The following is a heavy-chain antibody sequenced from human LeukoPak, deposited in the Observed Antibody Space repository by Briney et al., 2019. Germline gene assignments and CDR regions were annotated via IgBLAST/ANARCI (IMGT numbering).Heavy chain of an antibody. CDR1: GFTFSSYG. CDR3: AKSPDYCTNGVCYLDY. D-gene: IGHD2-8*01. V-gene: IGHV3-30-3*02. J-gene: IGHJ4*02. CDR2: ISYDGSNK. Sequence: PGGSLRLSCAASGFTFSSYGMHWVRQAPGKGLEWVAVISYDGSNKYYADSVKGRFTISRDNSKNTLYLQMNSLRAEDTAVYYCAKSPDYCTNGVCYLDYWGQGTLVTVSS.